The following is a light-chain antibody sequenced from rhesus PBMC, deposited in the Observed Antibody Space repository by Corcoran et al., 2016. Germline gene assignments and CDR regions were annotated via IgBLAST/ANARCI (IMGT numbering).Light chain of an antibody. CDR2: KAS. J-gene: IGKJ1*01. CDR1: QSISSW. Sequence: DIQMTQSPSSLSASVGDTVTITCRARQSISSWLAWYQQKPGKAPKLLIYKASSLQSGVPSRFSGSGSGTDFTLTISSLQSEDFATYYCQQYTSSPWTFGQGTKVEIK. CDR3: QQYTSSPWT. V-gene: IGKV1-22*01.